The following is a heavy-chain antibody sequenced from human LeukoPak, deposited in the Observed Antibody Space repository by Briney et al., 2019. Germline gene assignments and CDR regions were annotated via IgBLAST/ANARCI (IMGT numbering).Heavy chain of an antibody. J-gene: IGHJ4*02. D-gene: IGHD4-17*01. CDR2: ISSSSTI. V-gene: IGHV3-48*02. CDR3: ARDPRDYGDFTGGY. Sequence: GGSLRLSCAASGFTFSSYSMNWVRQAPGKGLEWVSYISSSSTIYYADSVKGRFTISRDNAKNSLYLQMNSLRDEDTAVYYCARDPRDYGDFTGGYWGQGTLVTVSS. CDR1: GFTFSSYS.